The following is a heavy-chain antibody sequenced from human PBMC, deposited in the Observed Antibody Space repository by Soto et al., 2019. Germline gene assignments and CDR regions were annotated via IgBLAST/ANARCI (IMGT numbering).Heavy chain of an antibody. J-gene: IGHJ4*02. Sequence: GGSLRLSCAASGFTFSSYAMSWVRQAPGKGLEWVSAISGMGGSTYYADSVKGRFTISRDNSKNTLYLQMNSLRAEDTAVYYCAKDDLGYYGSGSYTFDYWGQGTLVTVSS. CDR1: GFTFSSYA. CDR3: AKDDLGYYGSGSYTFDY. CDR2: ISGMGGST. V-gene: IGHV3-23*01. D-gene: IGHD3-10*01.